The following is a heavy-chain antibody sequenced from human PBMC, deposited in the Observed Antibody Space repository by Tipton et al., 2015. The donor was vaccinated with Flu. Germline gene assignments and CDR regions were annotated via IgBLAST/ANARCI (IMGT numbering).Heavy chain of an antibody. J-gene: IGHJ3*01. V-gene: IGHV3-53*01. Sequence: SLRLSCAASGFTVSDNYMTWVRRAPGKGLEWVSVIYIAGSTFYGDSVKGRFTISRDSSKNTVSLQMNSLRAGDTAVYYRARAQSSGWNDAFDLWGQGTLVTVSS. D-gene: IGHD6-19*01. CDR2: IYIAGST. CDR3: ARAQSSGWNDAFDL. CDR1: GFTVSDNY.